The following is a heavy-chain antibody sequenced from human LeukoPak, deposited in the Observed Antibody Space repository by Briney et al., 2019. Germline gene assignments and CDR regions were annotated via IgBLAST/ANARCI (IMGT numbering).Heavy chain of an antibody. J-gene: IGHJ3*02. D-gene: IGHD3-3*01. CDR3: AKDNSGDFWSGDAFDI. CDR2: ISYDGSNK. CDR1: EFIFSSYA. V-gene: IGHV3-30*04. Sequence: GRSLRLSCAASEFIFSSYAMHWVRQAPGTGLEWVAVISYDGSNKYYADSVKGRFTISRDNSKNTLYLQMNSLRAEDTAVYYCAKDNSGDFWSGDAFDIWGQGTMVTVSS.